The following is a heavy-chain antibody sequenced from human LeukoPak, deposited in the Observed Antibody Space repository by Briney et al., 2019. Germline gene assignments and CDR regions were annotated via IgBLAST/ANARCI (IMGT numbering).Heavy chain of an antibody. D-gene: IGHD4-17*01. Sequence: SETLSLTCTVSGGSISSSSYYWGWIRQPPGKGLEWIGSIYYSGSTYHNPSLKSRVTISVDTSKNQFSLELSSVTAADTAVYYRARESNGDSNWFDPWGQGTLVTVSS. CDR2: IYYSGST. CDR3: ARESNGDSNWFDP. CDR1: GGSISSSSYY. J-gene: IGHJ5*02. V-gene: IGHV4-39*07.